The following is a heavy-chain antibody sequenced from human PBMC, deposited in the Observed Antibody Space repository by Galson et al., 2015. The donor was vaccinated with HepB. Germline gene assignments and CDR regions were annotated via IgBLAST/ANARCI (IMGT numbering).Heavy chain of an antibody. CDR1: GYTFTSYD. CDR2: MNPNSGNT. CDR3: ARGVTIVGATEVDY. V-gene: IGHV1-8*01. J-gene: IGHJ4*02. Sequence: SVKVSCKASGYTFTSYDINWVRQATGQGLEWMGWMNPNSGNTGYAQKFQGRVTMTRNTSISTAYMELSSLRSEDTAVYYCARGVTIVGATEVDYWGQGTLVTVSS. D-gene: IGHD1-26*01.